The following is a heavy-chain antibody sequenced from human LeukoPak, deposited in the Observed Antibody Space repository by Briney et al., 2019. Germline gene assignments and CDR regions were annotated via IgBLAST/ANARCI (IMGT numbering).Heavy chain of an antibody. CDR3: ARSYGGYDAFDI. CDR2: IWYDGSNK. D-gene: IGHD4/OR15-4a*01. CDR1: GFTFSSYG. V-gene: IGHV3-33*01. Sequence: GGSLRLSCAASGFTFSSYGMHWVRQAPGKGLEWVAVIWYDGSNKYYADSVKGRFTISRDNAKNSLYLQMNSLRAEDTAVYYCARSYGGYDAFDIWGQGTMVTVSS. J-gene: IGHJ3*02.